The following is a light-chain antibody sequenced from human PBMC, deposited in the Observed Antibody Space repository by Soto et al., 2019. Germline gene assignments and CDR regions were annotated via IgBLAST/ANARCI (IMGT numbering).Light chain of an antibody. V-gene: IGKV3-20*01. CDR3: QQYGSSPPRT. Sequence: EIVMTQSPATLSVSPGERATLSCRASQSVSNDFLAWYQQKPGQAPRLLIYGASTRATDVPDRFSGSGSGADFTLTISRLEPEDFAVYYCQQYGSSPPRTFGQGTKVEMK. CDR1: QSVSNDF. CDR2: GAS. J-gene: IGKJ1*01.